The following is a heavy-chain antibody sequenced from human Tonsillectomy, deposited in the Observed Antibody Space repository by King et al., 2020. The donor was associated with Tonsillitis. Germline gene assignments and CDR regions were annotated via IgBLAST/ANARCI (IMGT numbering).Heavy chain of an antibody. CDR3: ARHGPPYCSGGSCYSHFDY. J-gene: IGHJ4*02. Sequence: QRGQAGAEVKKPGASVKVSCKASGYTFTSYYMHWVRQAPGQGLEWMGIINPSGGRTTYAQKFQGRVTLTRDTSTSTVYMELSSLRSEDTAVYYCARHGPPYCSGGSCYSHFDYWGQGTLVTVSS. D-gene: IGHD2-15*01. CDR1: GYTFTSYY. V-gene: IGHV1-46*01. CDR2: INPSGGRT.